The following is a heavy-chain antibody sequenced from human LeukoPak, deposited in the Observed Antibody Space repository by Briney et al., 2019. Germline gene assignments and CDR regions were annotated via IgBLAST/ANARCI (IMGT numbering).Heavy chain of an antibody. Sequence: KPSETLSLTCAVHGGSFGDYYWSWIRQPPGKGLEWIGEIFHRGDPNYNPSLKSRVTISVDTSENQFSLNLSSVAATDSAVYFCTGSSRSTRYYFDYWGQGILVTVSS. J-gene: IGHJ4*02. V-gene: IGHV4-34*12. CDR2: IFHRGDP. CDR1: GGSFGDYY. D-gene: IGHD6-6*01. CDR3: TGSSRSTRYYFDY.